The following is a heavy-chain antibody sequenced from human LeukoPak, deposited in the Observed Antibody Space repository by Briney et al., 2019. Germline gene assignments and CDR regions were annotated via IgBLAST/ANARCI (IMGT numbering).Heavy chain of an antibody. J-gene: IGHJ4*02. V-gene: IGHV3-7*01. D-gene: IGHD3-10*01. CDR2: IKQDGSEK. Sequence: GGSLRLSCAASGFTFSSYWMSWVRQAPGKGLEWVANIKQDGSEKYYVDSVKGRFTISRDNAKNSLYLQMNSLRAEDTAVYYCARGNLYYYGSGSFLDYWGQGTLVTVSS. CDR1: GFTFSSYW. CDR3: ARGNLYYYGSGSFLDY.